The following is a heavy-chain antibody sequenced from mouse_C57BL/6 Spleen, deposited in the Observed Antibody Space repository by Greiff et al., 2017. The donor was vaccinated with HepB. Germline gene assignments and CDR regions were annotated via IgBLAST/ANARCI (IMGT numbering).Heavy chain of an antibody. V-gene: IGHV1-81*01. CDR2: IYPRSGNT. Sequence: QVQLQQSGAELARPGASVKLSCKASGYTFTSYGISWVKQRTGQGLEWIGEIYPRSGNTYYNEKFKGKATLAADKSSSTAYKELRSLTSEDSAVYVSARGGVYDYGSRGENAMDYWGQGTSVTVSS. CDR3: ARGGVYDYGSRGENAMDY. CDR1: GYTFTSYG. D-gene: IGHD1-1*01. J-gene: IGHJ4*01.